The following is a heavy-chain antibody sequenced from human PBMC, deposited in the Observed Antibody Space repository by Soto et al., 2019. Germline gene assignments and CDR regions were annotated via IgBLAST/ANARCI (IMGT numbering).Heavy chain of an antibody. CDR1: GGSISSYY. D-gene: IGHD1-1*01. V-gene: IGHV4-59*08. CDR2: IYYSGNT. CDR3: ARRYGYSFDY. J-gene: IGHJ4*02. Sequence: SETLSLTCTVSGGSISSYYWSWIRQPPGKGLEWIGYIYYSGNTNYNPARKSRVTISVDTAKDQFSLRLSCVTAADTAGYYCARRYGYSFDYWGQGTLVTVSS.